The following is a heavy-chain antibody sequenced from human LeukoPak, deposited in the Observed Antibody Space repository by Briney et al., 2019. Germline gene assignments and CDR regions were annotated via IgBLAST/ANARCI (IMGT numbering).Heavy chain of an antibody. CDR1: GFTFSSYG. Sequence: GGSLRLSCAASGFTFSSYGMHWVRQAPGKGLEWVAVIWYDGSNKYHADSVKGRFTISRDNSKNTLYLQMNSLRAEDTAVYYCARDRRSGTDYYYGMDVWGKGTTVTVSS. CDR3: ARDRRSGTDYYYGMDV. V-gene: IGHV3-33*01. J-gene: IGHJ6*04. CDR2: IWYDGSNK. D-gene: IGHD1-1*01.